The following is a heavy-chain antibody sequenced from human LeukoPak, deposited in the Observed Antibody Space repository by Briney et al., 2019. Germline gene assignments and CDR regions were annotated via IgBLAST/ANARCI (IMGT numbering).Heavy chain of an antibody. V-gene: IGHV3-73*01. Sequence: PGGSLKLSCAASGFTFSGSAMHWVRQASGKGLEWVGRIRSKANSYATAYAASVKGRFTISRDDSKNTAYLQMNSLKTGDTAVYYCTSSIAAAGNYYYGMDVWGQGTTVTVSS. CDR2: IRSKANSYAT. D-gene: IGHD6-13*01. J-gene: IGHJ6*02. CDR1: GFTFSGSA. CDR3: TSSIAAAGNYYYGMDV.